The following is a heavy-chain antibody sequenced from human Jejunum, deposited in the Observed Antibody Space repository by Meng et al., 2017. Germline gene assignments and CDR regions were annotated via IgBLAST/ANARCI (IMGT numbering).Heavy chain of an antibody. CDR1: GYSFVTYD. V-gene: IGHV7-4-1*02. CDR2: IRPKTGTT. Sequence: HVQEVQSGYELKTPGSSVYCSCKTSGYSFVTYDLSWVRQAPGQGVEWMGWIRPKTGTTKFAQDFTGRLVFFLESSVSTSYLQINSIKAEDTXVYYCATKGVNSVPGSWGQGTLVTVSS. CDR3: ATKGVNSVPGS. D-gene: IGHD2/OR15-2a*01. J-gene: IGHJ5*02.